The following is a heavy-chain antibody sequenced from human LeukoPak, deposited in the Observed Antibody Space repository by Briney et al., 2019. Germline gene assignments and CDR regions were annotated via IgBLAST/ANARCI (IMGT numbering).Heavy chain of an antibody. V-gene: IGHV3-23*01. CDR3: AKHVMTTPRTLDY. CDR1: GFTFKNYA. J-gene: IGHJ4*02. D-gene: IGHD1-1*01. CDR2: FGTGADT. Sequence: SGGSLRLSCAASGFTFKNYAVSWVRQAPGKGLEWVSTFGTGADTYYAGSVERRFIISRDNSKSTVYLQMNSLRADDTATYYCAKHVMTTPRTLDYWGQGTLVTVSS.